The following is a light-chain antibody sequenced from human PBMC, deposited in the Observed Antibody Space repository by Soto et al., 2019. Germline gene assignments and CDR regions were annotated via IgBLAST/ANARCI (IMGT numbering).Light chain of an antibody. CDR1: QSVSSY. V-gene: IGKV3-11*01. J-gene: IGKJ5*01. Sequence: EIVLTQSPATLSLSPGERATLSCRVSQSVSSYLAWYQQKPGQAPRLLIYDASNRATGIPARFSGSGSGTDFTLTISSLEPEDFAVYYCQQRSNSLTFGQGTRLEIK. CDR3: QQRSNSLT. CDR2: DAS.